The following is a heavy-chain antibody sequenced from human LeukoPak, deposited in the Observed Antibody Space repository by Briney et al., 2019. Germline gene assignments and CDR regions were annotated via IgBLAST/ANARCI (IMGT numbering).Heavy chain of an antibody. CDR3: ASGQGWLTDH. D-gene: IGHD5-12*01. V-gene: IGHV4-59*11. J-gene: IGHJ5*02. CDR1: GGSISNHY. CDR2: VHHSRGT. Sequence: SETLSLTCTVSGGSISNHYCNWIRQSPGKELEWIGYVHHSRGTNYNPSLKSRVTISLDTSKNQFFLQLSSVTAADTAVYHCASGQGWLTDHWGRGTLVAVSS.